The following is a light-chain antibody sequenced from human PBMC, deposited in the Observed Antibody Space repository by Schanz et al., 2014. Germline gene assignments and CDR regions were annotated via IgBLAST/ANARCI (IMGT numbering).Light chain of an antibody. CDR1: QSVSSSY. CDR2: GAS. CDR3: QQRHTWPLT. J-gene: IGKJ5*01. Sequence: EIVLTQSPATLSLSPGERATLSCRASQSVSSSYLAWYQQKPGQAPRLLIYGASNRATGIPARFSGSGSGTDFTLTISSLEPEDFAVYFCQQRHTWPLTFGQGTRLDIK. V-gene: IGKV3-11*01.